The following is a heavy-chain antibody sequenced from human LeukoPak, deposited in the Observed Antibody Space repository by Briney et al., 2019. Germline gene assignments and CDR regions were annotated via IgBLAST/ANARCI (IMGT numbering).Heavy chain of an antibody. Sequence: GGSLRLSCAASGFTFSSYAVSWVRQAPGKGLEWVSAISGSGGSTYYADSVKGRFTISRDNSKNTLYLQMNSLRAEDTAVYYCAGSYCSSTSCYLRYYFDYWGQGTQVTVSS. J-gene: IGHJ4*02. CDR2: ISGSGGST. CDR3: AGSYCSSTSCYLRYYFDY. V-gene: IGHV3-23*01. D-gene: IGHD2-2*01. CDR1: GFTFSSYA.